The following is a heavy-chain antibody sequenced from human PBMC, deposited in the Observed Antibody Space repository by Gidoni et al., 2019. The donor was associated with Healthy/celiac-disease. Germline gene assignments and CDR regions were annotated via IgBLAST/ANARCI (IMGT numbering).Heavy chain of an antibody. V-gene: IGHV3-23*01. CDR1: GFTFSSYA. CDR2: IRGSGGST. J-gene: IGHJ6*02. D-gene: IGHD6-13*01. Sequence: EVQLLESGGGLLQHGGSLRLACAASGFTFSSYAMSWVRQAPGKGLEWVSAIRGSGGSTYYADSVKGRFTISRDNSKNTLYLQMNSLRAEDTAVYYCANLYSSSYYGMDVWGQGTTVTVSS. CDR3: ANLYSSSYYGMDV.